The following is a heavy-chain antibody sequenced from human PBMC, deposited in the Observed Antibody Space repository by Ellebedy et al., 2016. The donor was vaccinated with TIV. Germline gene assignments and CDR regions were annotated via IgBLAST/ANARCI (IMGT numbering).Heavy chain of an antibody. CDR2: INHSGST. D-gene: IGHD3-3*01. Sequence: SETLSLTCAVYGGSFSGYYWSWIRQPPGKGLEWIGEINHSGSTNYNPSLKSRVTISVDTSKNQFSLKLSSVTAADTAVYYCARGLGLLRFLGYGMDVWGQGTTVTVSS. CDR3: ARGLGLLRFLGYGMDV. V-gene: IGHV4-34*01. CDR1: GGSFSGYY. J-gene: IGHJ6*02.